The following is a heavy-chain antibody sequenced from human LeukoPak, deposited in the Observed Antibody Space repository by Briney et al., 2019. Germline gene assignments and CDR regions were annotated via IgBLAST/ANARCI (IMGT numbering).Heavy chain of an antibody. D-gene: IGHD2-15*01. CDR2: IYHSGST. CDR3: ARDRSYCSGGSCSYYFDY. J-gene: IGHJ4*02. CDR1: GYSISSGYY. Sequence: PSETPSLTCTVSGYSISSGYYWGWIRQPPGKGLEWIGSIYHSGSTYYNPSLKSRVTISVDTSKNQFSLKLSSVTAADTAVYYCARDRSYCSGGSCSYYFDYWGQGTLVTASS. V-gene: IGHV4-38-2*02.